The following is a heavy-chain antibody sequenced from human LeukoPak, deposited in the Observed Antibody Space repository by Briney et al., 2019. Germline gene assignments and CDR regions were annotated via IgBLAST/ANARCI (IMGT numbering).Heavy chain of an antibody. CDR3: ARLRPGYYGSGSYPWEEYFDY. J-gene: IGHJ4*02. CDR2: IVPVDTAT. Sequence: GESLKISCKGSGYSFTSYWIGWVRQMPGKGLEWKEIIVPVDTATRYSPFFQDQVTISADESISTAYLQWSSLKHSDTAMYYCARLRPGYYGSGSYPWEEYFDYWGQGTLVTVSS. V-gene: IGHV5-51*01. D-gene: IGHD3-10*01. CDR1: GYSFTSYW.